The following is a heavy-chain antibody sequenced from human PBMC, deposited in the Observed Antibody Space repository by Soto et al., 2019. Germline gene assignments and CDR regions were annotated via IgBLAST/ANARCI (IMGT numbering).Heavy chain of an antibody. CDR1: GGTFSRYA. J-gene: IGHJ6*01. V-gene: IGHV1-69*12. CDR2: IIPMYGTP. Sequence: VQLVQSGTEVKKPGSSVKVSCKSSGGTFSRYAFSWVRQAPAQGPEWMGGIIPMYGTPIYAQKFHGRVTIIADRATNTVYMEMSSLRSEDTAVYYCAXXXXXLRDNWKYYYY. D-gene: IGHD1-1*01. CDR3: AXXXXXLRDNWKYYYY.